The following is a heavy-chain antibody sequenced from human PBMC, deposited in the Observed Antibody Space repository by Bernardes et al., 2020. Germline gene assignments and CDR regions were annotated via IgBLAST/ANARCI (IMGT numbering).Heavy chain of an antibody. Sequence: SGTTPWKPTQTLTLTCPFSLFSLSPSGVGVGWIRQPPGKALEWLALIYWDDDKRYSPSLKSRLTITKDTSKNQVVLTLTNMDPVDTGTFYCARLGYGADWFDPWGQGTLVTVSS. CDR2: IYWDDDK. V-gene: IGHV2-5*02. CDR1: LFSLSPSGVG. CDR3: ARLGYGADWFDP. D-gene: IGHD2-15*01. J-gene: IGHJ5*02.